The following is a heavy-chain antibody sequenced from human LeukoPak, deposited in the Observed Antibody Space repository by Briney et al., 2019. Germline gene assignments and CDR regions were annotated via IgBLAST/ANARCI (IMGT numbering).Heavy chain of an antibody. CDR3: ARVAVGRYDFDY. D-gene: IGHD1-26*01. CDR1: GFTFSSYW. V-gene: IGHV3-74*03. J-gene: IGHJ4*02. CDR2: INPDGRTI. Sequence: GGSLRLSCEDSGFTFSSYWMHWVRQAPGKGLVWVSRINPDGRTITYADSVKGRFTISRDNAKNTLYLQMNSLRVEDTAVYYCARVAVGRYDFDYRGQGTLVTVSS.